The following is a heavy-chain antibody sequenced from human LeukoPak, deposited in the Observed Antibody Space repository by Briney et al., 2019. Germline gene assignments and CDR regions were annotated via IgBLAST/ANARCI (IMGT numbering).Heavy chain of an antibody. V-gene: IGHV3-7*01. CDR3: ANGEVYFDY. CDR1: GFTVSSNY. Sequence: GGSLRLSCAASGFTVSSNYMSWVRQAPGKGLEWVANIKQDGSEKYYVDSVKGRFTISRDNAKNSLYLQMNSLRAEDTAVYYCANGEVYFDYWGQGTLVTVSS. D-gene: IGHD4-17*01. CDR2: IKQDGSEK. J-gene: IGHJ4*02.